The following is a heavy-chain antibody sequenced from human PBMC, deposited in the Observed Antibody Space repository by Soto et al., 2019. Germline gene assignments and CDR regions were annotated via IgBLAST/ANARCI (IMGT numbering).Heavy chain of an antibody. D-gene: IGHD1-26*01. CDR2: IIPFFGTA. J-gene: IGHJ4*02. CDR1: GGTFSTFG. CDR3: AGAPPLESGGTYNFDC. Sequence: VASVKVSCKASGGTFSTFGISGVRQAPGQGLEWMGGIIPFFGTANYAQKFQDRVTITADESTSTVYLDLRSLRSDDTAIYYCAGAPPLESGGTYNFDCWGRGALITVSS. V-gene: IGHV1-69*13.